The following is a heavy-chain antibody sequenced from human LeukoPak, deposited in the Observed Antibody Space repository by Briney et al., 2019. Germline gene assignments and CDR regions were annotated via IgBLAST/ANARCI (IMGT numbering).Heavy chain of an antibody. D-gene: IGHD2-2*02. V-gene: IGHV3-23*01. CDR1: GFTFSRCN. CDR2: ISGSGGST. Sequence: GGSLRLSCAASGFTFSRCNMNWVRQAPGKGLEWVSAISGSGGSTYYADSVKGRFTISRDNSKNTLYLQMSSLRAEDTAVYYCAKDVYCSSTSCYSNWGQGTLVTVSS. J-gene: IGHJ4*02. CDR3: AKDVYCSSTSCYSN.